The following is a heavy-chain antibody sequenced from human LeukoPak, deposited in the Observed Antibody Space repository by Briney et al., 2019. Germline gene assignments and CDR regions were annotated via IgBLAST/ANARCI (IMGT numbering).Heavy chain of an antibody. CDR2: ISSSSSYI. D-gene: IGHD3-9*01. CDR3: ASASDQDILTGYYPFYFDY. J-gene: IGHJ4*02. V-gene: IGHV3-21*01. CDR1: GFTFSSYS. Sequence: GGSLRLSCAASGFTFSSYSMHWVRQAPGKGLEWVSSISSSSSYIYYADSVKGRFTISRDNAKNSLYLQMNSLRAEDTAVYYCASASDQDILTGYYPFYFDYWAEGTLVTVSS.